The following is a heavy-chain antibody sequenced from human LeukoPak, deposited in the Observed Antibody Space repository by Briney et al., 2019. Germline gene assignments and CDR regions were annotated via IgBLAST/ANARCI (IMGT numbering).Heavy chain of an antibody. CDR3: ARGLTSAEDGMDV. J-gene: IGHJ6*02. Sequence: SETLSLTSAVYGGSFSDYCWSWIRQSPGMGLEWIAEIKHSGSRNYNPSLKSRVTISVDTSKSQFSLKLTSVTAADTAVHYCARGLTSAEDGMDVWGQGTTVIVSS. D-gene: IGHD6-13*01. V-gene: IGHV4-34*01. CDR2: IKHSGSR. CDR1: GGSFSDYC.